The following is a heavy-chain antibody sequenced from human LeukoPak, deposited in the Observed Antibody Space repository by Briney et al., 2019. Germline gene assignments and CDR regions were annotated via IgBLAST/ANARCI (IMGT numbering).Heavy chain of an antibody. CDR1: GYTFTSYG. D-gene: IGHD6-13*01. J-gene: IGHJ6*02. Sequence: ASVKVSCTASGYTFTSYGISWVRQAPGQGLEWMGWISAYNGNTNYAQKLQGRVTMTTDTSTSTAYMELRSLRSDDTAVYYCARDSLYSSSLPSYGVDVWGQGTTVTVSS. CDR2: ISAYNGNT. CDR3: ARDSLYSSSLPSYGVDV. V-gene: IGHV1-18*01.